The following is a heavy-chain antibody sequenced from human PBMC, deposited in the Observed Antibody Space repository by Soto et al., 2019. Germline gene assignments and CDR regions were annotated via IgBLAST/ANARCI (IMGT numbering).Heavy chain of an antibody. D-gene: IGHD1-26*01. CDR1: GFTFSSSA. CDR3: AKAFRVGATYFEY. CDR2: IGGSGGDT. V-gene: IGHV3-23*01. Sequence: GGSLRLSCAASGFTFSSSAMSWVRQAPGKGLEWVSSIGGSGGDTSYADSVKGRFTISRDNSKNTLYLQANTLRAEDTAVYYCAKAFRVGATYFEYWGQGT. J-gene: IGHJ4*02.